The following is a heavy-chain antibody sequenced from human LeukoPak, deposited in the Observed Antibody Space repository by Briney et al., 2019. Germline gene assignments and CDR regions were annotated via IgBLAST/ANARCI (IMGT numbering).Heavy chain of an antibody. CDR1: GGSISSGGYY. J-gene: IGHJ4*02. CDR3: ARDEGGYANY. Sequence: PSETLSLTCTVSGGSISSGGYYWSWIRQPPGKGLEWIGYIYHSGSTNYNPSLKSRVTISVDKSKNQFSLKLSSVTAADTAVYYCARDEGGYANYWGQGTLVTVSS. D-gene: IGHD3-22*01. V-gene: IGHV4-30-2*01. CDR2: IYHSGST.